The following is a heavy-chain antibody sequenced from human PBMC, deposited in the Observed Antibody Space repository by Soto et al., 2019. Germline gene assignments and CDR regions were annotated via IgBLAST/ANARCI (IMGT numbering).Heavy chain of an antibody. CDR2: IHHTGNT. J-gene: IGHJ4*02. Sequence: PSETLSLTWTVSGVSIISNNYCCWVRQPPGMGQEWIGEIHHTGNTKYNPSLKSRVTLSVDKSKNQFSLDLNFVTAADTAVYYCARRYGSCFDYWGQRTLVTVSS. D-gene: IGHD3-9*01. CDR1: GVSIISNNY. CDR3: ARRYGSCFDY. V-gene: IGHV4-4*02.